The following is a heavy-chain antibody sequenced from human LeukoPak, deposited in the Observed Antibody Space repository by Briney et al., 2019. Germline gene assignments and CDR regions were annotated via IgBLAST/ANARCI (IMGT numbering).Heavy chain of an antibody. J-gene: IGHJ4*02. V-gene: IGHV4-31*03. Sequence: SQTLSLTCTVSGGSISSGDYYWSWIRQHPGKGLEWIVHIYYSGSTYYNPSLKSRVTISLDTSKNQFSLKLSSVTAADTAVYFCASRYYYAPYYFDYWGQGTLVTVSS. D-gene: IGHD3-10*01. CDR3: ASRYYYAPYYFDY. CDR2: IYYSGST. CDR1: GGSISSGDYY.